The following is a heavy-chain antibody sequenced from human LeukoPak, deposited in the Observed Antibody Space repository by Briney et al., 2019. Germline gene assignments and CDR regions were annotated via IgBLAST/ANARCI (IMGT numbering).Heavy chain of an antibody. CDR2: ISSSGSTI. D-gene: IGHD2-8*01. CDR1: GFTFSSYE. CDR3: AREGNDYFDY. J-gene: IGHJ4*02. Sequence: GGSLRLSCAASGFTFSSYEMNWVRQAPGKGLECVSYISSSGSTIYYADSVKGRFTISRDNAKNSLYLQMNSLRAEDTAVYYCAREGNDYFDYWGQGTLVTVSS. V-gene: IGHV3-48*03.